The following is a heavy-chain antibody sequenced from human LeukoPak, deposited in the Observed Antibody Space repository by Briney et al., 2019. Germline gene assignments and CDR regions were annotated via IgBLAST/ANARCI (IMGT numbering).Heavy chain of an antibody. V-gene: IGHV4-34*01. CDR3: ARGSRSSMVRGVLSYGMDV. CDR1: GGSYSGYY. D-gene: IGHD3-10*01. Sequence: SETLSLTCAVYGGSYSGYYWSWIRQPPGKGLEWIGEINHSGSTNYNPSLKSRVTISVDTSKNQFSLKLSSVTAADTAVYYCARGSRSSMVRGVLSYGMDVWGQGTTVTVSS. CDR2: INHSGST. J-gene: IGHJ6*02.